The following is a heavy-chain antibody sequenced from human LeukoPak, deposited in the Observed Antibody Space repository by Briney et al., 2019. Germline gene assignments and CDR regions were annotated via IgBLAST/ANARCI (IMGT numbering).Heavy chain of an antibody. CDR2: FDPEDGET. CDR3: ATVVRGVIIDFFDY. Sequence: ASVKVSCKVSGYTLTELSMHWVRQAPGKGLEWMGGFDPEDGETIYAQKFKGRVTMTEDTSTDTAYMELSSLRSEDTAVYYCATVVRGVIIDFFDYWGQGTLITVSS. CDR1: GYTLTELS. V-gene: IGHV1-24*01. J-gene: IGHJ4*02. D-gene: IGHD3-10*01.